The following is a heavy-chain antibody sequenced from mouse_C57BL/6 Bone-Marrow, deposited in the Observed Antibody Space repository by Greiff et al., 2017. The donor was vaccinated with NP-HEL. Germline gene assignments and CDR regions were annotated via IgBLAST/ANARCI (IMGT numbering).Heavy chain of an antibody. CDR2: ISYDGSN. J-gene: IGHJ4*01. V-gene: IGHV3-6*01. Sequence: ESGPGLVKPSQSLSLTCSVTGYSITSGYYWNWIRQFPGNKLEWMGYISYDGSNNYNPSLKNRISITRDTSKNQFFLKLNSVTTEDTATYYCAREGEIYYGNYRAMDYWGQGTSVTVSS. CDR1: GYSITSGYY. CDR3: AREGEIYYGNYRAMDY. D-gene: IGHD2-1*01.